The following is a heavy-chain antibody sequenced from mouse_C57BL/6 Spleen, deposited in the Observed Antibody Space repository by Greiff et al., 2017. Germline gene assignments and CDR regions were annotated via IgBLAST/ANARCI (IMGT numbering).Heavy chain of an antibody. Sequence: QVQLKEPGPELVKPGASVKISCKASGYAFRSSWMNWVKQRPGKGLEWIGRIYPGDGDPTYNGKFKGKATLTAEQSSSTAYMQLSSLTSEGSTVYYYAGSEYDYSYAMDYWGQGTTVTVSS. CDR1: GYAFRSSW. CDR2: IYPGDGDP. CDR3: AGSEYDYSYAMDY. V-gene: IGHV1-82*01. J-gene: IGHJ4*01. D-gene: IGHD2-4*01.